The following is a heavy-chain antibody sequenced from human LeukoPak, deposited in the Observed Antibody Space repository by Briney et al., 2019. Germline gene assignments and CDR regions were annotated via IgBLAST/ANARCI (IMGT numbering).Heavy chain of an antibody. CDR1: GGSFSSYY. CDR2: INCSGTT. J-gene: IGHJ6*03. D-gene: IGHD6-6*01. CDR3: ARDGLESSSDYYYYYMDV. V-gene: IGHV4-59*01. Sequence: SETLSLTCTVSGGSFSSYYWSWIRPPPGQGLEGIGYINCSGTTNYNPCHKSRVTISVDTPKNQFSLKLSSVTAADTAVYYCARDGLESSSDYYYYYMDVWGKGTTVTVSS.